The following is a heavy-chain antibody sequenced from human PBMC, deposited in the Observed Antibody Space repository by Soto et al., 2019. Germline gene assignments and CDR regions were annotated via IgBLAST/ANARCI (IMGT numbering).Heavy chain of an antibody. V-gene: IGHV3-23*01. CDR3: AKGRGSGSVIFYGMDV. CDR1: GFTFSSYA. CDR2: ISGSGGST. Sequence: EVQLLESGGGLVQPGGSLRLSCAASGFTFSSYAMSWVRQAPGKGLEWVSAISGSGGSTYYADSVKGRFTISRDNSKNTLYLQMNSLRAEDTAVYYCAKGRGSGSVIFYGMDVWGQGTTVTVSS. D-gene: IGHD1-26*01. J-gene: IGHJ6*02.